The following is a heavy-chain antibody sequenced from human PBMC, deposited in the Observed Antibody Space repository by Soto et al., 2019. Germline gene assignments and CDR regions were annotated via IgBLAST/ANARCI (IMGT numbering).Heavy chain of an antibody. Sequence: SLRLSCAASGFTFDDYAMHWVRQAPGKGLEWVSGISWNSGSIGYADSVKGRFTISRDNAKNSLYLQMNSLRAEDTALYYCAKGVSVDIVATIQLGAAFDIWGQGTMVTVSS. J-gene: IGHJ3*02. V-gene: IGHV3-9*01. D-gene: IGHD5-12*01. CDR1: GFTFDDYA. CDR2: ISWNSGSI. CDR3: AKGVSVDIVATIQLGAAFDI.